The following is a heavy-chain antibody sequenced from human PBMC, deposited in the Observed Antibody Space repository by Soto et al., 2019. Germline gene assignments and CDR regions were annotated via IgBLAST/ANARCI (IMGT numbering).Heavy chain of an antibody. J-gene: IGHJ5*02. CDR2: INHSGST. V-gene: IGHV4-34*01. CDR3: ARGRHFTMIVVVTTGDNWFDP. D-gene: IGHD3-22*01. CDR1: GGSFSGYY. Sequence: SEALSLTSGVYGGSFSGYYCSWIRQPPGKGLEWIGEINHSGSTNYNPSLKSRVTISVDTSKNQFSLKLSSVTAADTAVYYCARGRHFTMIVVVTTGDNWFDPWGQGTLVPVSS.